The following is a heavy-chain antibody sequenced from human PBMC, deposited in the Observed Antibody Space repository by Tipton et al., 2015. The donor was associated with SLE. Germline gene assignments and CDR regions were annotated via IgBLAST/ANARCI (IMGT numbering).Heavy chain of an antibody. Sequence: TLSLTCTVSGGSISSHYWSWFRQPPGKGLGWIGGIYYSGSTYYNPSLKSRVTISVDTSKNQFSLKLSSVTAADTAVYYCARIAGYSSSWYVDYWGQGTLVTVSS. CDR1: GGSISSHY. CDR3: ARIAGYSSSWYVDY. V-gene: IGHV4-39*07. CDR2: IYYSGST. J-gene: IGHJ4*02. D-gene: IGHD6-13*01.